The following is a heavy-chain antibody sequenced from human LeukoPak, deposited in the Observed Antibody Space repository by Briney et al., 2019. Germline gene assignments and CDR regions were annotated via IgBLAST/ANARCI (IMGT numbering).Heavy chain of an antibody. V-gene: IGHV3-74*01. D-gene: IGHD6-19*01. Sequence: GGSLRLSCAASGFTLSSYWMHWVRQAPGKGLVWVSRINSDGSSTSYADSVKGRFTISRDNAKNTLYLQMDSLRAEDTAVYYCARRGAVAGTFDYWGQGTLVTVSS. CDR1: GFTLSSYW. CDR3: ARRGAVAGTFDY. CDR2: INSDGSST. J-gene: IGHJ4*02.